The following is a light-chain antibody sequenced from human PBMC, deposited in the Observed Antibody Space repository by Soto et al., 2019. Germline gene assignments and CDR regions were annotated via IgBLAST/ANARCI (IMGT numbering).Light chain of an antibody. J-gene: IGKJ1*01. CDR2: AAS. CDR1: HNIERW. Sequence: IHMTQSHSTLSASVGDRVTITCGPSHNIERWMAWYQQKPGKAPKLLIYAASSLQSGVPSRFSGSGSGTDFTLTISSLQPDDFATYYCQHYNSYSEAFGQGTKVDVK. CDR3: QHYNSYSEA. V-gene: IGKV1-5*01.